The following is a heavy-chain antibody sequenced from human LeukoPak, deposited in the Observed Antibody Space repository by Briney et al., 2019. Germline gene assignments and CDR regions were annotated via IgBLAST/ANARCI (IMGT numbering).Heavy chain of an antibody. CDR1: GFTFSNYA. CDR2: ISGSGGGT. CDR3: ARWSGDYKFDY. V-gene: IGHV3-23*01. D-gene: IGHD3-3*01. J-gene: IGHJ4*02. Sequence: GGSLRLSCVASGFTFSNYAMTWVRQVPGKGLEWVSGISGSGGGTYYAASVKGRFTISRDNSKDTLFLQMNSLRADDTALYYCARWSGDYKFDYWGQGTLATVSS.